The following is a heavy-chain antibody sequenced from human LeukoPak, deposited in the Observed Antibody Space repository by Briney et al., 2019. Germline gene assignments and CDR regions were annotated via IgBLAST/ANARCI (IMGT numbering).Heavy chain of an antibody. Sequence: GGSLRLSCAASGFTFSSYAMSWVRQAPGKGLEWVSAISGSGGSTYYADSVKGRFTISRDNSKNTLYLQMNSLRAEDTAVYYCAKCLGSSPNYYYGMDVWGQGTTVTVSS. J-gene: IGHJ6*02. CDR3: AKCLGSSPNYYYGMDV. CDR2: ISGSGGST. CDR1: GFTFSSYA. D-gene: IGHD2-2*01. V-gene: IGHV3-23*01.